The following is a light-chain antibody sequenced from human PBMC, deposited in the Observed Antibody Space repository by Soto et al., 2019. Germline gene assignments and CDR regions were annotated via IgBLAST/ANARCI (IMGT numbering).Light chain of an antibody. V-gene: IGLV2-8*01. CDR2: EVN. Sequence: QSVLTQPPSPSGSPGQSVTISCTGTSSDVGGYDYVSWYQQYPGKVPKLMIYEVNKRPSGVPDRFSGSKSGNTASLTVSGLQAEDEADYYCTSYAGGNNVFGTGTKLTVL. CDR3: TSYAGGNNV. J-gene: IGLJ1*01. CDR1: SSDVGGYDY.